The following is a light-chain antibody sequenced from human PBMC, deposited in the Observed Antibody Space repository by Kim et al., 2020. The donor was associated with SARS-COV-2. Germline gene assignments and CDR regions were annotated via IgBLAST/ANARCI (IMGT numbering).Light chain of an antibody. CDR3: QTWDSTTVI. Sequence: VSPGQTARITCAGDKLGEKYTSWYQHKSGQSPVVVIYQDNKRPSGMTERFSGSSSGNTATLTISGTQPMDEADYYCQTWDSTTVIFGGGTKLTVL. V-gene: IGLV3-1*01. CDR1: KLGEKY. CDR2: QDN. J-gene: IGLJ2*01.